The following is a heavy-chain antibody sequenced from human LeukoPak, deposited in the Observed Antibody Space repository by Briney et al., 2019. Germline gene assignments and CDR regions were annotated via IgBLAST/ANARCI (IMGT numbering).Heavy chain of an antibody. J-gene: IGHJ1*01. CDR3: AKDGFLYALQH. CDR2: IIPIFGTA. V-gene: IGHV1-69*13. D-gene: IGHD2-8*01. Sequence: EASVKVSCKASGGTFSSYAISWVRQAPGQGLEWMGGIIPIFGTANYAQKFQGRVTITADESTSTAYMELSSLRAEDTAVYYCAKDGFLYALQHWGQGTLVTVSS. CDR1: GGTFSSYA.